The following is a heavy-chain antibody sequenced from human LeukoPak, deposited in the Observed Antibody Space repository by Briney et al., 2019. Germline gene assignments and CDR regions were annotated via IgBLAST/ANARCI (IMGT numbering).Heavy chain of an antibody. J-gene: IGHJ4*02. CDR3: AKDSYDSSGYYQYYFDY. D-gene: IGHD3-22*01. V-gene: IGHV3-7*03. CDR1: GFTFSSYW. Sequence: QTGGSLRLSCAASGFTFSSYWMSWVRQAPGKGLEWVANIKQDGSEKYYVDSVKGRFTISRDNAKNSLYLQMNSLRAEDTAVYYCAKDSYDSSGYYQYYFDYWGQGTLVTVSS. CDR2: IKQDGSEK.